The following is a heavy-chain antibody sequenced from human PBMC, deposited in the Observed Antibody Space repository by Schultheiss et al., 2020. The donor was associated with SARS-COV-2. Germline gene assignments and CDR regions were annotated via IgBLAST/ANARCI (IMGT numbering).Heavy chain of an antibody. CDR2: ISSSSSYI. D-gene: IGHD3-22*01. J-gene: IGHJ6*02. Sequence: GESLKISCAASGFTFSSYWMHWVRQAPGKGLEWVSSISSSSSYIYYADSVKGRFTISRDNAKNSLYLQMNSLRAEDTALYHCARDHGYYYDSSGYYKPYYYYGMDVWGQGTTVTVSS. CDR1: GFTFSSYW. CDR3: ARDHGYYYDSSGYYKPYYYYGMDV. V-gene: IGHV3-21*04.